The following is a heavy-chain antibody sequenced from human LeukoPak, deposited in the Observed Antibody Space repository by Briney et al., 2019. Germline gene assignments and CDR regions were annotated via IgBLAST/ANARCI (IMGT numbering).Heavy chain of an antibody. CDR3: ARVRAAAIPYYFDY. CDR1: GDSISSSSYY. V-gene: IGHV4-39*07. Sequence: SEILSLTCNVSGDSISSSSYYWSWIRVPPGKGLEWIGSIYYAGSTYYNPSLKSRVTISVDTSKNQFSLKLTSVTAADTAAYYCARVRAAAIPYYFDYWGQGTLVTVSS. D-gene: IGHD6-13*01. CDR2: IYYAGST. J-gene: IGHJ4*02.